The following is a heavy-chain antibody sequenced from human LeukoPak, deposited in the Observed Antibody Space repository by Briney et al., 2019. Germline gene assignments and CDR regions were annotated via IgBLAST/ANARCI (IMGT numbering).Heavy chain of an antibody. CDR1: GGSISSSSYY. D-gene: IGHD6-19*01. J-gene: IGHJ4*02. Sequence: TLSLTCTVSGGSISSSSYYWGWIRQPPGKALEWLAVICWNDDKRYSPSLKSRLTISKDTSKNQVVLTMTNMDPVDTATYYCAHIIPSSSGWYWTTTFDYWGQGTLVTVSS. CDR3: AHIIPSSSGWYWTTTFDY. CDR2: ICWNDDK. V-gene: IGHV2-5*01.